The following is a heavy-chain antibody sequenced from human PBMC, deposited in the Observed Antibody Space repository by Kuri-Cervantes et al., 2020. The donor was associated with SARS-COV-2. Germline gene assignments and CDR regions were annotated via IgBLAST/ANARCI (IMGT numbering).Heavy chain of an antibody. CDR3: ASSRGENLDY. CDR1: GGTFSSYA. Sequence: SVKVSSCKASGGTFSSYAISWVRQAPGQGLEWMGGIIPIFGTANYAQKFQGRVTITADKSTSTAYMELSSLRSEDTAVYYCASSRGENLDYWGQGTLVTV. V-gene: IGHV1-69*06. D-gene: IGHD3-10*01. CDR2: IIPIFGTA. J-gene: IGHJ4*02.